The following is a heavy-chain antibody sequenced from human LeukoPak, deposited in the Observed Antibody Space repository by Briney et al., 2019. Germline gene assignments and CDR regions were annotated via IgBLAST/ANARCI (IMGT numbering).Heavy chain of an antibody. Sequence: GGSLRLSCAASGFTCSSYSMNWVRQDLGKGLQWVSSISSSGSYIYYADSVKGRFTISRDNAKNSLYLQMNSLRADDTAMYYCARDLSSSTSCYTYWGQGTLVTVSS. J-gene: IGHJ4*02. CDR3: ARDLSSSTSCYTY. CDR1: GFTCSSYS. V-gene: IGHV3-21*01. CDR2: ISSSGSYI. D-gene: IGHD2-2*02.